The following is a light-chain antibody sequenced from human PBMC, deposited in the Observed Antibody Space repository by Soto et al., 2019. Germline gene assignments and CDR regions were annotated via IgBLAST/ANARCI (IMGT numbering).Light chain of an antibody. J-gene: IGLJ1*01. CDR2: DVS. CDR1: SSDVGGYSY. V-gene: IGLV2-11*01. Sequence: QSALTQPRSVSGSPGQSVTISCTGTSSDVGGYSYVSWYQQHPGKAPKLMIYDVSKRPSGVPDRFSGSKSGNTASLTISGLQAEDEADYYCCSSAGSYSVVFGTGTKLTVL. CDR3: CSSAGSYSVV.